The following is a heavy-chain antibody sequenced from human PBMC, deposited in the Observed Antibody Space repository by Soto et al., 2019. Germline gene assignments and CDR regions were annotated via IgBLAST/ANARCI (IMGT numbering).Heavy chain of an antibody. V-gene: IGHV1-69*01. CDR1: GGTFSSYA. Sequence: QVQLVQSGAEVQKPGSSVKVSCKASGGTFSSYAISWVRQAPGQGLEWMGGIIPIFGTANYAQKFQGRVTSTADESTCTVYMEVSSLRSEDTAVYYCAKEGANCTNGVCYTIVSAFDIWGQGTMVTVSS. CDR2: IIPIFGTA. CDR3: AKEGANCTNGVCYTIVSAFDI. D-gene: IGHD2-8*01. J-gene: IGHJ3*02.